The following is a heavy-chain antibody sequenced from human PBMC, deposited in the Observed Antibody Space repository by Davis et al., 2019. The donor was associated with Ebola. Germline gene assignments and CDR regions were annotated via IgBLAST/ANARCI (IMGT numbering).Heavy chain of an antibody. CDR3: ARSLYPGYDGGLWWFAP. CDR2: ISYRGST. D-gene: IGHD3-16*01. CDR1: GGSISGYS. Sequence: SETLSLTCTVSGGSISGYSWTWIRQPPGKGLEWIGYISYRGSTNYHHSLRFRVTMSVDTSKNQFSLELSSVTAADTAVYYCARSLYPGYDGGLWWFAPWGQGTLVTVSS. J-gene: IGHJ5*02. V-gene: IGHV4-59*08.